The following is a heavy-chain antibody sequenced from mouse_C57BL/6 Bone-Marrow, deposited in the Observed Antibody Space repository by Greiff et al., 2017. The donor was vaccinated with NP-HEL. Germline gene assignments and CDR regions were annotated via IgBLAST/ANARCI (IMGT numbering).Heavy chain of an antibody. Sequence: EVMLVESGGGLVQPGGSLKLSCAASGFTFSDYYMYWVRQTPEKRLEWVAYISNGGGSTYYPDTVKGRFTISRDNAKNTLYLQMSRLKSEDTAMYYCARQSYYYGSSYFAYWGQGTLVTVSA. J-gene: IGHJ3*01. CDR3: ARQSYYYGSSYFAY. CDR1: GFTFSDYY. CDR2: ISNGGGST. V-gene: IGHV5-12*01. D-gene: IGHD1-1*01.